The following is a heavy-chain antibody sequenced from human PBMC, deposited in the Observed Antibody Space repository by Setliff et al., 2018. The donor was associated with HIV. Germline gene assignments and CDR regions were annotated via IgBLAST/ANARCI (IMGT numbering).Heavy chain of an antibody. CDR2: ISPDNGNT. J-gene: IGHJ4*02. Sequence: ASVKVSCKASGYTFTNYGVSWVRQAPGQGLEWMGWISPDNGNTNYAQKIEGRVILTTDKSTNTVEMELRSLRSDDTAVYYCVRDRELRTTRSLDFWGPGTLVTVSS. V-gene: IGHV1-18*01. CDR1: GYTFTNYG. D-gene: IGHD1-1*01. CDR3: VRDRELRTTRSLDF.